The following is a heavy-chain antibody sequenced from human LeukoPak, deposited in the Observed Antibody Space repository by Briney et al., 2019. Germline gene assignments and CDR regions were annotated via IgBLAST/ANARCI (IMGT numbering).Heavy chain of an antibody. J-gene: IGHJ4*02. V-gene: IGHV4-39*01. D-gene: IGHD6-13*01. CDR1: GGSISSSSYY. Sequence: SETLSLTCTVSGGSISSSSYYWGWIRQPPGKGLEWIGSIYYSGSTYYNLSLKSRVTISVDTSKNQFSLKLSSVTAADTAVYYCARVGQLAFDYWGQGALVTVSS. CDR2: IYYSGST. CDR3: ARVGQLAFDY.